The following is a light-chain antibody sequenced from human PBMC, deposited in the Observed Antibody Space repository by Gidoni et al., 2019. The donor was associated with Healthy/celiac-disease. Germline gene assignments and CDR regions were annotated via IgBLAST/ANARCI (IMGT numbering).Light chain of an antibody. J-gene: IGLJ1*01. V-gene: IGLV1-44*01. CDR1: SSNIGSNT. Sequence: QSVLPQPPSASGTPGQRVTISCSGSSSNIGSNTVNWYQQLPGTAPKLRIYSNNQRPSGVPDRFSGSKSGTSASLAISGLQSEDEADYYCAAWDDSLNGPVFGTGTKVTVL. CDR3: AAWDDSLNGPV. CDR2: SNN.